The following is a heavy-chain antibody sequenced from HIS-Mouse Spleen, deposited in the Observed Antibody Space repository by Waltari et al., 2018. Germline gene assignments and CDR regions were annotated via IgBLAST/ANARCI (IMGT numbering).Heavy chain of an antibody. J-gene: IGHJ2*01. CDR3: AREIPYSSSWYDWYFDL. CDR1: GGSISSSSYY. Sequence: QLQLQESGPGLVKPSETLSLTCTVSGGSISSSSYYWGWIRQPPGKGLEWLRSIYYSGSTYYNPSLKSRVTISVDTSKNQFSLKLSSVTAADTAVYYCAREIPYSSSWYDWYFDLWGRGTLVTVSS. CDR2: IYYSGST. V-gene: IGHV4-39*07. D-gene: IGHD6-13*01.